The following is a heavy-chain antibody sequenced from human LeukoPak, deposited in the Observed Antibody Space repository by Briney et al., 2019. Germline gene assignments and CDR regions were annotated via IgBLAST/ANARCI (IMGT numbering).Heavy chain of an antibody. Sequence: PGGSLRLSCAASGFTFSSYSMTWVRQAPGKGLEWVSSISSSSSYIYYADSVKGRFTISRNNAKNSLYLQMNSLRAEDTAVYYCASELLWFGKVDYWGQGTLVTVSS. J-gene: IGHJ4*02. V-gene: IGHV3-21*01. D-gene: IGHD3-10*01. CDR3: ASELLWFGKVDY. CDR2: ISSSSSYI. CDR1: GFTFSSYS.